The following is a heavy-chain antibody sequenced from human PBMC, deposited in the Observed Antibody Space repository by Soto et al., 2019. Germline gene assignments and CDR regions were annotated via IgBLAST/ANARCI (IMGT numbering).Heavy chain of an antibody. Sequence: SETLSLTCAVSGGSISSGGYSWSWIRQPPGKGLEWIGYIYHSGSTYYNPSLKSRVTISVDRSKNQFSLKLSSVTAADTAVYYCARAPYDFWSGHQSYYGMDVWGQGTTVTVSS. CDR2: IYHSGST. J-gene: IGHJ6*02. V-gene: IGHV4-30-2*01. D-gene: IGHD3-3*01. CDR1: GGSISSGGYS. CDR3: ARAPYDFWSGHQSYYGMDV.